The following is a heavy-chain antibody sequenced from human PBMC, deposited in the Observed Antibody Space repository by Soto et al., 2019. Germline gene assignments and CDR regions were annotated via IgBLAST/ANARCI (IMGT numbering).Heavy chain of an antibody. V-gene: IGHV4-31*03. D-gene: IGHD3-10*01. J-gene: IGHJ6*02. CDR1: GGSISSGGYY. CDR3: ARDGVRGVYRYYGMDV. CDR2: IYYSGST. Sequence: QVQLQESGPGLVKPSQTLSLTCTVSGGSISSGGYYWSWIRQHPGKGLEWIGYIYYSGSTYYNPSLKSRVNISVDTSKNQFSLKLSSVTAADTAVYYCARDGVRGVYRYYGMDVWGQGTTVTVSS.